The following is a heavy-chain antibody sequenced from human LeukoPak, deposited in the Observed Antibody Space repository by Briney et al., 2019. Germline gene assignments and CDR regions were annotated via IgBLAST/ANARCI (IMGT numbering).Heavy chain of an antibody. CDR3: ARRKDIVVVVAGAFDI. CDR1: GGSISSGSYY. D-gene: IGHD2-15*01. V-gene: IGHV4-61*02. CDR2: IYTSGST. Sequence: PSETLSLTCTVSGGSISSGSYYWSWIRQPAGKGLEWIGRIYTSGSTNYNPCLKSRVTVSVDASRTEFSLKLSCVTAADTAVYYCARRKDIVVVVAGAFDIWGQGTMVTVSS. J-gene: IGHJ3*02.